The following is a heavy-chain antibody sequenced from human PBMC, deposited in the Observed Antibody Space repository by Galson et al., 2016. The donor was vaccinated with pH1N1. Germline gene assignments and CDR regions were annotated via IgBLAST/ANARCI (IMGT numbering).Heavy chain of an antibody. CDR3: ARSSQRGYSYACDH. CDR2: INVHNGHT. V-gene: IGHV1-18*01. J-gene: IGHJ5*02. Sequence: SVKVSCKASGYTFTSFGITWVRQAPGQGLEWMGWINVHNGHTDYAQRLQGRVAMTTDTSTSTAYMELRSLRSDDTAMYYCARSSQRGYSYACDHWGQGTLVTVSS. D-gene: IGHD5-18*01. CDR1: GYTFTSFG.